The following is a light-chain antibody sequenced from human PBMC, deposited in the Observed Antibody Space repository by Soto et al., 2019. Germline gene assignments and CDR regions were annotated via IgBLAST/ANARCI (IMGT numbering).Light chain of an antibody. Sequence: QLVLTQPPSASGTPGQRVTISCSGSGSNIGSHDVYWYQHLPGKAPKVLIYRNDQRPSGVPDRFSASRSGTSASLAISGLRSEDEADYYCVAWDDSLSGRVFGGGTKLTVL. CDR2: RND. CDR3: VAWDDSLSGRV. J-gene: IGLJ3*02. CDR1: GSNIGSHD. V-gene: IGLV1-47*02.